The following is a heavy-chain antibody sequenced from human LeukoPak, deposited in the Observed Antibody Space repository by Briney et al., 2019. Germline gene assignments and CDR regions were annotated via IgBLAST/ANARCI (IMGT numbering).Heavy chain of an antibody. CDR3: ARILGYCSGGSCYSAMAFDY. D-gene: IGHD2-15*01. CDR2: ISYDGSNK. V-gene: IGHV3-30*03. J-gene: IGHJ4*02. Sequence: PGGSLRLSCAVSGFTFSSYGIHWVRQAPGKGLEWVAVISYDGSNKNYADSVKGRFTISRDNAKNSLYLQMNSLRAEDTAVYYCARILGYCSGGSCYSAMAFDYWGQGTLVTVSS. CDR1: GFTFSSYG.